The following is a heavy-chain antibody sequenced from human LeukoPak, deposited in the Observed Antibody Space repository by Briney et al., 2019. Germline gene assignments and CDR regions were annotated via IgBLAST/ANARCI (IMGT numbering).Heavy chain of an antibody. D-gene: IGHD6-6*01. V-gene: IGHV4-59*01. CDR2: ISYSGST. CDR1: GGSISSYY. CDR3: ASSEYSSSSPDY. Sequence: SETLSLTCTVSGGSISSYYWSWIRQPPGKGLEWIGYISYSGSTNYNPSLKSRVTISVDTSKNHFSLKLTSVTAADTAVYYCASSEYSSSSPDYWGQGTLVTVSS. J-gene: IGHJ4*02.